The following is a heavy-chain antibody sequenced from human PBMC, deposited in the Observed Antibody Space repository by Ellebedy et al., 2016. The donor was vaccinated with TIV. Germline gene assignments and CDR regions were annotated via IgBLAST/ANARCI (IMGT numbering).Heavy chain of an antibody. J-gene: IGHJ6*02. CDR1: GFTFSDYY. D-gene: IGHD3-9*01. V-gene: IGHV3-11*01. CDR3: ARVREPGYFAYYYYGMDV. CDR2: ISRSGANI. Sequence: GESLKISCTASGFTFSDYYMSWVRQAPGKGLEWVSYISRSGANIYYADSVKGRFTVARDNAKDSLYLQMNSLRDDDTAVYYCARVREPGYFAYYYYGMDVWGQGTTVTVSS.